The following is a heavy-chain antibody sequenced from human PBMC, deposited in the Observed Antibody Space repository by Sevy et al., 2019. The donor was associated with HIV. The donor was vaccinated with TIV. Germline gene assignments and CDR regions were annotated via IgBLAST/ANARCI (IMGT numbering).Heavy chain of an antibody. Sequence: GGSLRLSCAASGFTFSSYSMNWVRQAPGKGLEWVSSISSSSSYIYYADSVKGRFAISRDNAKNSLYLQMNSLRAEDTAVYYCARDLMVVAATTDAFDIWGQGTMVTVSS. CDR3: ARDLMVVAATTDAFDI. D-gene: IGHD2-15*01. V-gene: IGHV3-21*01. CDR1: GFTFSSYS. J-gene: IGHJ3*02. CDR2: ISSSSSYI.